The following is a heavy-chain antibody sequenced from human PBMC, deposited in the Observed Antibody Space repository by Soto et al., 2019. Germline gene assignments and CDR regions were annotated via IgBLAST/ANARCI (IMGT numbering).Heavy chain of an antibody. Sequence: GAAVKGSCKASGFSFTGYYIPWLRLAPGQGLAWMGWINAHSGGTEYAQKFQGRVALTMATSIATAYLTLTSLTADETALYYCAKDLTRQLAYWLDPWGQGTQVTVSS. V-gene: IGHV1-2*02. CDR2: INAHSGGT. J-gene: IGHJ5*02. CDR1: GFSFTGYY. CDR3: AKDLTRQLAYWLDP. D-gene: IGHD6-6*01.